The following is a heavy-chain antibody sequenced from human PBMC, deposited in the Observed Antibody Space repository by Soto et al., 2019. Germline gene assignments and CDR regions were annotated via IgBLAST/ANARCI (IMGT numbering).Heavy chain of an antibody. J-gene: IGHJ5*02. CDR3: AHLPYGDYDNWLDP. D-gene: IGHD4-17*01. Sequence: QITLKESGPPLVKPTQTLTLTCSFSGFSLNSRGVGVAWIRQPPGKALEWLALIYWNDDKRYSPSLKSRLTITKDTSKDQVVLSMTNMAPVDTATYYCAHLPYGDYDNWLDPWSQGTLVTVSS. CDR2: IYWNDDK. V-gene: IGHV2-5*01. CDR1: GFSLNSRGVG.